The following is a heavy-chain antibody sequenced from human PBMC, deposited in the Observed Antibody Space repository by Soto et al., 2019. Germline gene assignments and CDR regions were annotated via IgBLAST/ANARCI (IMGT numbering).Heavy chain of an antibody. Sequence: QVQLQQWGAGLLKPSETLSLTCVVYGESFSGYFWSWIRQPPGQGLEWIGGILTSGATNYNPSLRSRVTMSVDTSKNQFSLNLNSLTAADTAVYYCARDDPVTRTIDYWGQGTLVTVSS. V-gene: IGHV4-34*02. D-gene: IGHD4-17*01. CDR2: ILTSGAT. CDR1: GESFSGYF. CDR3: ARDDPVTRTIDY. J-gene: IGHJ4*02.